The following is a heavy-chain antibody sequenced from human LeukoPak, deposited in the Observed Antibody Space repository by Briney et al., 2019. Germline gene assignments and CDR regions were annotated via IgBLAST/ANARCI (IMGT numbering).Heavy chain of an antibody. CDR2: ISSSGSTI. CDR1: GFTFSDYY. J-gene: IGHJ4*02. V-gene: IGHV3-11*01. Sequence: GGSLRPSCAASGFTFSDYYMSWIRQAPGKGLEWVSYISSSGSTIYYADSVKGRFTISRDNAKNSLYLQMNSLRTEDTAVYYCARKDAWFGELSYDYWGQGTLVTVSS. CDR3: ARKDAWFGELSYDY. D-gene: IGHD3-10*01.